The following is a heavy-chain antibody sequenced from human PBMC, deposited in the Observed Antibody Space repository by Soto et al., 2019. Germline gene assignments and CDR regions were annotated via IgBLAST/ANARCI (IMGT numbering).Heavy chain of an antibody. CDR1: GGTFSSYA. D-gene: IGHD6-19*01. CDR3: ARGRAVAGVYYYYYYGMDV. CDR2: LIPIFGTA. J-gene: IGHJ6*02. V-gene: IGHV1-69*01. Sequence: QVQLVQSGAEVKKPGSSVKVSCKASGGTFSSYAISWVRQAPGQGLEWMGGLIPIFGTANYAQKFQGRVKITADESTSTAYMELSSLRSEDTAVYYCARGRAVAGVYYYYYYGMDVWGQGTTVTVSS.